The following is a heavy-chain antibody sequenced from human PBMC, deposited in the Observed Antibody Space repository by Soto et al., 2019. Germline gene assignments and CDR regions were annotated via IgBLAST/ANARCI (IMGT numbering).Heavy chain of an antibody. J-gene: IGHJ6*02. V-gene: IGHV1-69*13. Sequence: SVKVSCKASGGTFSSYAISWVRQAPGQGLEWMGGIIPIFGTANYAQKFQGRVTITADESTSTAYMELSSLRSEDTAVYYCARGDITMVRGALYYYGMDVWGQGTTVTVSS. CDR1: GGTFSSYA. D-gene: IGHD3-10*01. CDR2: IIPIFGTA. CDR3: ARGDITMVRGALYYYGMDV.